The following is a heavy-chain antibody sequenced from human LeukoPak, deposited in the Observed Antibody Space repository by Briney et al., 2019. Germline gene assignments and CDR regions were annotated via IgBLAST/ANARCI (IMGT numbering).Heavy chain of an antibody. Sequence: SETLSLTCTVSGGSISSYHWSWIRQPPGKGLEWIGYIYYSGSTNYNPSLRSRVTISVDTSKNQFSLTLSSVTAADTAVYYCASAIVLRPGSLDYWGQGTLVTVSS. CDR2: IYYSGST. CDR1: GGSISSYH. D-gene: IGHD2/OR15-2a*01. V-gene: IGHV4-59*01. CDR3: ASAIVLRPGSLDY. J-gene: IGHJ4*02.